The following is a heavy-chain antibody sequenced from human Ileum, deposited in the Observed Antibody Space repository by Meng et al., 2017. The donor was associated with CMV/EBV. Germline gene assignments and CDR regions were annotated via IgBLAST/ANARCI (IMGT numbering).Heavy chain of an antibody. J-gene: IGHJ4*02. V-gene: IGHV4-34*01. CDR3: ARGWDNNKVGVH. CDR1: GGSLRDSY. CDR2: IHPSGIT. D-gene: IGHD1/OR15-1a*01. Sequence: WAAERLRPSGTRSPTCAVHGGSLRDSYWTWIRHAPGKGLEWIGEIHPSGITNYNPSLESRVTISEDTSNNQFSLRLTSLTAGDTAVYYCARGWDNNKVGVHWGQGTLVTVSS.